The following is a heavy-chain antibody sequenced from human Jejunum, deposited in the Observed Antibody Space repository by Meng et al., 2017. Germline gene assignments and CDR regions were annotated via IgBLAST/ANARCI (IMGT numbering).Heavy chain of an antibody. J-gene: IGHJ4*02. V-gene: IGHV6-1*02. D-gene: IGHD1/OR15-1a*01. CDR1: GDSGFSTGST. CDR2: TYYKSKWYN. Sequence: QVQRQRPVPWLAKPSPTLCRPCALSGDSGFSTGSTWNWIGQAPSRGLEWLGRTYYKSKWYNNYAVSVKVRISINPDTSKNQFFLQLNSVTPEDTAVYYCARDYGTSRPFEYWGQGILVTVSS. CDR3: ARDYGTSRPFEY.